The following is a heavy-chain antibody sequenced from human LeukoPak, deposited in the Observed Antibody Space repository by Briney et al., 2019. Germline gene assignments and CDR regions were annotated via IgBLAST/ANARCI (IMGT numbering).Heavy chain of an antibody. CDR2: FDPEDGET. D-gene: IGHD2-15*01. V-gene: IGHV1-24*01. CDR3: ATGFISSPRIADF. CDR1: GYTLTELS. Sequence: ASVTVSCKVSGYTLTELSMHWVRQAPGKGLEWMGGFDPEDGETIYAQKFQGRVTMTEDTSTDTAYMELSSLRSEDTAVYYCATGFISSPRIADFWGQGTPVTVSS. J-gene: IGHJ4*02.